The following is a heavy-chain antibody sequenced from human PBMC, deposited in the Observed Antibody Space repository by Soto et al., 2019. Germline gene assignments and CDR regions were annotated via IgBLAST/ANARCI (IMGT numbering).Heavy chain of an antibody. J-gene: IGHJ3*02. V-gene: IGHV5-51*01. CDR2: IYPDDSDT. Sequence: PGESLKISCKGSGYSFTSYWIAWVRQMPGKGLEWMGIIYPDDSDTRYSPSFQGQVTISADKSISTAYLQWSSLKASDTAMYYCARPGYYYDSSGYSYVSAFDIWGEGTMVTVSS. D-gene: IGHD3-22*01. CDR3: ARPGYYYDSSGYSYVSAFDI. CDR1: GYSFTSYW.